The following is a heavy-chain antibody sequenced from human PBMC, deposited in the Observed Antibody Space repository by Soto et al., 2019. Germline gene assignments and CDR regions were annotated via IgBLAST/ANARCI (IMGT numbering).Heavy chain of an antibody. CDR1: GFTFSKYG. D-gene: IGHD1-26*01. Sequence: QVQLVESGGGVVQPGRSLRLSCAASGFTFSKYGMHWVRQAPGKGLEWVAIISYDGSVTYFGDSVRGRFTISRDDSQHTLFLQMSSLRPEDTAVYYCAKPSEPFRAPYYFVSWGQGTLVTVSS. CDR3: AKPSEPFRAPYYFVS. CDR2: ISYDGSVT. V-gene: IGHV3-30*18. J-gene: IGHJ4*02.